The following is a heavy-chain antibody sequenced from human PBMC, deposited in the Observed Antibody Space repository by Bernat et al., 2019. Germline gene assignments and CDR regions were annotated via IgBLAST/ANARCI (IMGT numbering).Heavy chain of an antibody. CDR1: GYPISSGYY. CDR2: SFHSGPI. CDR3: AVYYGSGNYYAHYYYYMDV. D-gene: IGHD3-10*01. J-gene: IGHJ6*03. Sequence: QVRLQESGPGLVKPSETLSLTCAVSGYPISSGYYWGWIRQPPGKGLEWIASSFHSGPIYYNPSLKSRVTISVDTSKNQFSLKLTSVTAADTAVYYCAVYYGSGNYYAHYYYYMDVWGKGTTVTVSS. V-gene: IGHV4-38-2*01.